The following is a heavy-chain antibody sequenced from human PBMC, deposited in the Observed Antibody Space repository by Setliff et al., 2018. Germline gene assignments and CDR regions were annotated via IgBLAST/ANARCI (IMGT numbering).Heavy chain of an antibody. CDR1: GGSISSGNYY. V-gene: IGHV4-39*01. Sequence: SETLSLTCRVSGGSISSGNYYWVLIRQPPGKGLEWVATIYYSGSTYSNPSLKSRLIISVDAPDNQFSVKLSSVTAADTAVYYCARHKSNGSGSYPSLYMDVWGKGIMVTVSS. J-gene: IGHJ6*03. CDR3: ARHKSNGSGSYPSLYMDV. D-gene: IGHD3-10*01. CDR2: IYYSGST.